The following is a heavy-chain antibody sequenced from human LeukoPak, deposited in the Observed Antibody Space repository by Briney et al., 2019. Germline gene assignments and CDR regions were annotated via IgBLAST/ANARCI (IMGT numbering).Heavy chain of an antibody. D-gene: IGHD1-14*01. CDR3: ARDWGIRGAFDI. J-gene: IGHJ3*02. CDR2: ISYSGST. V-gene: IGHV4-39*07. CDR1: GGSISSSSNF. Sequence: SETLSLTCTVSGGSISSSSNFWGWIRQPPGKGLEWIGSISYSGSTYYNPSLKSRVTISVDTSKNQFSLKLSSVTAADTAVYYCARDWGIRGAFDIWGQGTMVTVSS.